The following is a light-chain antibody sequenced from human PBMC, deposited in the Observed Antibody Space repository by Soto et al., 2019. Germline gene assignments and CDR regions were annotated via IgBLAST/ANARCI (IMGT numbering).Light chain of an antibody. CDR3: VMYVGSGIWV. V-gene: IGLV8-61*01. CDR1: SGSVPTSHF. Sequence: QTVVTQEPSLSESPGGTVTLTCGLSSGSVPTSHFPNWYQQTPGQPPRTLFYGTKTHSSGVHDRFSGSILGIRAALTITGAQADDESDYYCVMYVGSGIWVFGGGTKLTVL. CDR2: GTK. J-gene: IGLJ3*02.